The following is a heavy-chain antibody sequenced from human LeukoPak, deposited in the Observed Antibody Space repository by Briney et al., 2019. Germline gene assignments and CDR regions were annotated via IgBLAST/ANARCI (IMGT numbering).Heavy chain of an antibody. V-gene: IGHV3-21*01. J-gene: IGHJ4*02. Sequence: GGSLRLSCAASGFTFSGYSMNWVRLAPGKGLEWVSSISSSSSYIYYPYSVNGRFTISRDNVKNSLYLQMNSLRAEETAVYYCARAYYEYSSSSGNYWGQGTLVTVSS. CDR3: ARAYYEYSSSSGNY. CDR2: ISSSSSYI. D-gene: IGHD6-6*01. CDR1: GFTFSGYS.